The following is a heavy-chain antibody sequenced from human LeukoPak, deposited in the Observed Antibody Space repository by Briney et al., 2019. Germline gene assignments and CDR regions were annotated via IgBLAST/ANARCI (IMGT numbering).Heavy chain of an antibody. V-gene: IGHV3-48*04. J-gene: IGHJ4*02. Sequence: GGSLRLPCAASGFTFSSYSMNWVRQAPGKGLEWVSYISSSSSTIYYADSVKGRFTISRDNAKNSLYLQMNSLRAEDTAVYYCARSLLPGIAAAVYYFDYWGQGTLVTVSS. CDR2: ISSSSSTI. CDR3: ARSLLPGIAAAVYYFDY. CDR1: GFTFSSYS. D-gene: IGHD6-13*01.